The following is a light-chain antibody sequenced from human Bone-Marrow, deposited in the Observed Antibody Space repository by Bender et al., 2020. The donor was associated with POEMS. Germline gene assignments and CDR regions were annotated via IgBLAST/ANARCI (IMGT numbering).Light chain of an antibody. J-gene: IGLJ3*02. CDR3: ASWDDSLNGWV. V-gene: IGLV1-44*01. CDR2: HNN. Sequence: QSVMTQPPSASGTPGQRVTISCSGSSSNIGSNAVNWYQQLPGTAPKNLIYHNNQRPSGVPDRFSGSKSGTSASLAISGLQSEDEADYYCASWDDSLNGWVFGGGTRLTVL. CDR1: SSNIGSNA.